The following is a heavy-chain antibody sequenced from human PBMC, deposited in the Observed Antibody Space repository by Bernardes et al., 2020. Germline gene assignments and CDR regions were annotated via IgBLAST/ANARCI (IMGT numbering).Heavy chain of an antibody. V-gene: IGHV1-3*01. D-gene: IGHD6-6*01. Sequence: SVKVSCKASGYTLTSYAMHWVRQAPGQRLEWMGWINAGNGNTKYSQKFQGRVTITRDTSASTAYMELSSLRSEDTAVYYCARDEYSSSSGVRFDYWGQGTLVTVSS. CDR3: ARDEYSSSSGVRFDY. J-gene: IGHJ4*02. CDR2: INAGNGNT. CDR1: GYTLTSYA.